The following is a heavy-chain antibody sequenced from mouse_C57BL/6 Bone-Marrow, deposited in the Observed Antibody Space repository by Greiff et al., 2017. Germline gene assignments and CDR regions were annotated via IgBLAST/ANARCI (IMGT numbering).Heavy chain of an antibody. CDR1: GFTFSDYY. CDR2: INYDGSST. CDR3: AREDYYGSSYGGYYYAMDY. Sequence: EVKVVESEGGLVQPGSSMKLSCTASGFTFSDYYMAWVRQVPEKGLEWVANINYDGSSTYYLDSLKSRFIISRDNAKNILYLQMSSLKSEDTATYYCAREDYYGSSYGGYYYAMDYWGQGTSVTVSS. D-gene: IGHD1-1*01. J-gene: IGHJ4*01. V-gene: IGHV5-16*01.